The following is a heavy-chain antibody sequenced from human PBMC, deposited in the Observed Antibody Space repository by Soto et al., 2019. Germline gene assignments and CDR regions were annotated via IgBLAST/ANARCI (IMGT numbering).Heavy chain of an antibody. CDR3: AVDDEAALTPADFSPSWNGMDV. CDR1: GYTVIDYY. Sequence: QVRLVQSGAEVKEPEASGKVSCKTSGYTVIDYYMHWVRKAPGQWLEWVGWNNPNSGGTNYAQKFQGRVTTTRDTSVSTVHMDLSRLRSDDTAVYYCAVDDEAALTPADFSPSWNGMDVWVQGTTATVS. CDR2: NNPNSGGT. D-gene: IGHD1-1*01. J-gene: IGHJ6*02. V-gene: IGHV1-2*02.